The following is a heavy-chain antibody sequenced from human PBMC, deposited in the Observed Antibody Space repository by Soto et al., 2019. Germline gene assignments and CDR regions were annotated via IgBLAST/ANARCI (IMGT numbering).Heavy chain of an antibody. CDR3: ARARCSSGQCYYFDY. J-gene: IGHJ4*02. CDR2: ISRSGDRT. V-gene: IGHV3-64*02. Sequence: EVQLVESGEGLVQPGGSLRLSCAASGFTFSSYNIHWIRQAPGKGLEFVSAISRSGDRTYYADSVKGRFTITRDNSKNTVWLHMGSLRAEYMAVYYCARARCSSGQCYYFDYWGRGALVSVSS. D-gene: IGHD2-15*01. CDR1: GFTFSSYN.